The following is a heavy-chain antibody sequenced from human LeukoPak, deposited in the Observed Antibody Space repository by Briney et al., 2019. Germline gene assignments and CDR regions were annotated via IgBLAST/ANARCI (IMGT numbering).Heavy chain of an antibody. D-gene: IGHD3-10*01. CDR1: GFSFSTYT. CDR3: ARNPTMVRGVPNWFDP. J-gene: IGHJ5*02. Sequence: NPGGSLRLSCVASGFSFSTYTMNWLRQTPGKGLEWVSSISKISSSVDYADSVKGRFAISRDNAKNSLYLQMDSLRVEDTAVYYCARNPTMVRGVPNWFDPWGQGTLVTVSS. V-gene: IGHV3-21*04. CDR2: ISKISSSV.